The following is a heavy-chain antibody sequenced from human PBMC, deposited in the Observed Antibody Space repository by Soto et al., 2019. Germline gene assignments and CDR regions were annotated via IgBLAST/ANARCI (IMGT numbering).Heavy chain of an antibody. V-gene: IGHV1-69*06. CDR1: GGTFSSSG. CDR2: IMPIFGTA. D-gene: IGHD1-26*01. J-gene: IGHJ4*02. Sequence: QVQLVQSGAEVKKPGSSVKVSCKASGGTFSSSGISWVRQAPGQGLEGMGGIMPIFGTANYAQKFQGRVTITADKSTSTAYMELSSLRSEDTAVYYCARDSGSYYLLLDYWGQGTLVTVSS. CDR3: ARDSGSYYLLLDY.